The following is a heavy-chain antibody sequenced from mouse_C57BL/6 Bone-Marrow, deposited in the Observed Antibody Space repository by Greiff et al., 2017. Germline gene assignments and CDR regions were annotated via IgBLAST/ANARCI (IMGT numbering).Heavy chain of an antibody. V-gene: IGHV1-72*01. J-gene: IGHJ4*01. D-gene: IGHD2-12*01. Sequence: QVQPQQPGAELVKPGASVKLSCKASGYTFTSYWMHWVKQRPGRGLEWIGRIDPSSGGTKYNEKFKSKATLTVDKPSSTAYMQLSSLTSEDAAVYYCASAAYYSDYDAMDYWGKGTSVTVSS. CDR1: GYTFTSYW. CDR3: ASAAYYSDYDAMDY. CDR2: IDPSSGGT.